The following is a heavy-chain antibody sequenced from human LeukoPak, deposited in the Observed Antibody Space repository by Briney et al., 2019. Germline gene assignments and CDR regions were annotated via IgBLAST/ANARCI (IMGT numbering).Heavy chain of an antibody. CDR3: ARDRGYSSGWYSHAFDI. V-gene: IGHV1-69*13. D-gene: IGHD6-19*01. J-gene: IGHJ3*02. CDR2: IIPIFGTA. CDR1: GYDFTKYA. Sequence: SVKVSCKASGYDFTKYAVQWVRQAPGQGLEWMGGIIPIFGTANYAQKFQGRVTITADESTSTAYMELSSLRSEDTAVYYCARDRGYSSGWYSHAFDIWGQGTMVTVSS.